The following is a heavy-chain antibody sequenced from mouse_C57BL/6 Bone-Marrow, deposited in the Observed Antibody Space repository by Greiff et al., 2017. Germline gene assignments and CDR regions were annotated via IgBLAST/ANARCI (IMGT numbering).Heavy chain of an antibody. D-gene: IGHD2-3*01. Sequence: QVQLQQPGAELVRPGSSVKLSCKASGYTFTSYWMDWVKQRPGQGLEWIGNIYPSDSETHYTQKFQDKATLTVDKSSSTAYMQLSSLTSEDSAVYYCARKGWLPYAMDYWGQGTSVTVSS. V-gene: IGHV1-61*01. CDR1: GYTFTSYW. J-gene: IGHJ4*01. CDR3: ARKGWLPYAMDY. CDR2: IYPSDSET.